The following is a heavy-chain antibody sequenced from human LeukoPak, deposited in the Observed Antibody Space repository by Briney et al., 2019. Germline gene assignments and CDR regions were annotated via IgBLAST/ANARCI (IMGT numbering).Heavy chain of an antibody. CDR2: INSDGSST. D-gene: IGHD6-13*01. Sequence: GGSLRLSCAASGFTFSSYWMHWVRQAPGKGLVWVSRINSDGSSTSYADSVKGRFTISRDNSKNTLYLQMNSLRAEDTAVYYCARSSSLNWFDPWGQGTLVTVSS. CDR1: GFTFSSYW. V-gene: IGHV3-74*01. J-gene: IGHJ5*02. CDR3: ARSSSLNWFDP.